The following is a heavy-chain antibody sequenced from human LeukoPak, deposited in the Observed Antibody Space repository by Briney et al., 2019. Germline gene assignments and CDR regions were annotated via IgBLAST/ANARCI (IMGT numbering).Heavy chain of an antibody. CDR1: GFTFSNSW. CDR3: ARAGGPPTAMGFDP. V-gene: IGHV3-74*01. J-gene: IGHJ5*02. D-gene: IGHD2-2*01. Sequence: GGSLRLSCAASGFTFSNSWMHWVRQTPGKGPVWVSCINTDGNIMRYADSVKGRFTISRDNAKNTLYLQMNSLRVEDTAVYYCARAGGPPTAMGFDPWGQGSLVTVSS. CDR2: INTDGNIM.